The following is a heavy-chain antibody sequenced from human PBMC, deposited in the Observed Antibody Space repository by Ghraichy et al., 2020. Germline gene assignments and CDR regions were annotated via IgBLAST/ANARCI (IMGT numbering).Heavy chain of an antibody. CDR3: ARDQGYSSGYYLDS. J-gene: IGHJ4*02. CDR1: GGSVRSAPYY. CDR2: IHYSGST. D-gene: IGHD6-19*01. V-gene: IGHV4-61*01. Sequence: SETLSLTCTVSGGSVRSAPYYWSWIRRSPGRGLEYIGYIHYSGSTNYNPSLKSRVTISVDTSKNQVSLKLTSVTAADTALYYCARDQGYSSGYYLDSWGQGTLVTVSS.